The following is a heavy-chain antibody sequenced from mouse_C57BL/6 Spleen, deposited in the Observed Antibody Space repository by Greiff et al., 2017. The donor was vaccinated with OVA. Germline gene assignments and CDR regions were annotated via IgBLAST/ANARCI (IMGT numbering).Heavy chain of an antibody. CDR3: TRGDSITTVVSRGDY. D-gene: IGHD1-1*01. CDR2: IDPETGGT. Sequence: QVQLQQSGAELVRPRASVTLSCKASGYTFTDYEMHWVKPTPVNGLEWIGAIDPETGGTAYNQKFKGKAILTADKSSSTAYMELRSLTSEDSAVYYCTRGDSITTVVSRGDYWGQGATLTVSS. CDR1: GYTFTDYE. V-gene: IGHV1-15*01. J-gene: IGHJ2*01.